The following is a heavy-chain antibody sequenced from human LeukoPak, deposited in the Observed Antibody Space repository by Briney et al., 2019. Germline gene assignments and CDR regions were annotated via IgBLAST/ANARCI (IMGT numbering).Heavy chain of an antibody. D-gene: IGHD3-22*01. CDR1: GYTFTGDY. V-gene: IGHV1-2*06. CDR2: INPNSGDT. CDR3: ARDDIIGYYGRGFAP. J-gene: IGHJ5*02. Sequence: ASVKVSCKASGYTFTGDYMHWVRQAPGQGLEWMGRINPNSGDTTYAQKFRDRVTMTRDTSITTAYMELSRLRSDDTAVYYCARDDIIGYYGRGFAPWGQEPLVTVS.